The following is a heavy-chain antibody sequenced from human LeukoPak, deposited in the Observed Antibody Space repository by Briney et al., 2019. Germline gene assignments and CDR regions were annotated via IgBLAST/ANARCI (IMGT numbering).Heavy chain of an antibody. J-gene: IGHJ4*02. CDR1: GFPFSSYS. Sequence: PGGSLKLSCAASGFPFSSYSMNWVRQAPGKGLEWVSSISSSSSYIYYADSVKGRFTISRDNAKNSLYLQMNSLRAEDTAVYYCARDYGGSYFYPNAFDYWGQGTLVTVSS. CDR3: ARDYGGSYFYPNAFDY. V-gene: IGHV3-21*01. CDR2: ISSSSSYI. D-gene: IGHD1-26*01.